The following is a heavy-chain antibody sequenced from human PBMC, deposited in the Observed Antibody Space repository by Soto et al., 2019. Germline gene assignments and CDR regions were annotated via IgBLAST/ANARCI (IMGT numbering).Heavy chain of an antibody. CDR2: ISYDGSNK. V-gene: IGHV3-30*18. D-gene: IGHD2-2*02. Sequence: GGSLRLSCAASGFTFSSYGINWVRQAPGKGLEWVAVISYDGSNKYYADSVKGRFTISRDNSKNTLFLQMNSLRPEDTAVYYCAKDYCSSTNCYNDYWGQGTRVTVSS. CDR3: AKDYCSSTNCYNDY. CDR1: GFTFSSYG. J-gene: IGHJ4*02.